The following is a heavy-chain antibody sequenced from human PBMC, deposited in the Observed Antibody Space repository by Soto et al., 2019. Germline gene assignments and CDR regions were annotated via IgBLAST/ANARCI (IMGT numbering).Heavy chain of an antibody. Sequence: EVELVESGGGLVQPGGSLRLSCVASGFTFSNYWMHWVRQAPGKGLEWVSRISSDGSSTTYADSVKGRFTISRDNAENSLHLQMNSLRAEDTAVYYCARVRYCGDNSCYSWFDYWGQGTLVTVSS. D-gene: IGHD2-15*01. CDR1: GFTFSNYW. J-gene: IGHJ4*02. CDR2: ISSDGSST. CDR3: ARVRYCGDNSCYSWFDY. V-gene: IGHV3-74*01.